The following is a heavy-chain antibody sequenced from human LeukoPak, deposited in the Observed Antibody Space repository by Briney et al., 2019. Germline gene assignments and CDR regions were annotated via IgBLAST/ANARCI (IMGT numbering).Heavy chain of an antibody. D-gene: IGHD4-17*01. CDR2: ISSSSNNI. Sequence: GGSLRLSCAASGITFSSYSMNWGRQAPGKGLEWVSSISSSSNNIYYADSVKGRFTISRDNAKNSLSPQMNSLRVEDTAVYYCARDGVRGFTATTPFDYWGPGTLVTVSS. J-gene: IGHJ4*02. V-gene: IGHV3-21*01. CDR1: GITFSSYS. CDR3: ARDGVRGFTATTPFDY.